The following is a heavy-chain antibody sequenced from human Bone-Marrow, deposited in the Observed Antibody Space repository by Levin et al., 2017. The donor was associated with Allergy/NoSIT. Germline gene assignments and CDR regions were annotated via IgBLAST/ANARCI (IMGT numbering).Heavy chain of an antibody. Sequence: GESLKISCAASGFTFRTYAMSWVRQAPGKGLEWLSGISGSGAGTFYADSVKGRFNISKDNSKNMVYLQLNSLRVEDTAVYYCAKVGSGWFRNKLDYWGQGTLVTVSS. V-gene: IGHV3-23*01. J-gene: IGHJ4*02. D-gene: IGHD6-19*01. CDR2: ISGSGAGT. CDR3: AKVGSGWFRNKLDY. CDR1: GFTFRTYA.